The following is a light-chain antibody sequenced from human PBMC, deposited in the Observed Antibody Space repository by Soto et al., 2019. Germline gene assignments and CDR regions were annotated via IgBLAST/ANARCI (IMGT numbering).Light chain of an antibody. V-gene: IGKV3-20*01. CDR3: QPYGTSPQT. CDR1: QSVTSNY. Sequence: EIVLTQSPGTLSLSPGERATLSCRARQSVTSNYLAWYQQKPCQAPWLLIYDTSTRASGVPDRVSGSGSGTEFTRTVSGLEPEDFVVYYCQPYGTSPQTFGQGTKVDFK. CDR2: DTS. J-gene: IGKJ1*01.